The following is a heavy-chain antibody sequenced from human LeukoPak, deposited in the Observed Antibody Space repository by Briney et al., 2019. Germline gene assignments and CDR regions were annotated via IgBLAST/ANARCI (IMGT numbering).Heavy chain of an antibody. CDR3: AKALLRGFGELFGYYYYGMDV. D-gene: IGHD3-10*01. Sequence: GGSLRLSCAASGFTFSSYAMHWVRQAPGKGLEWVAVISYDGSNKYYADSVKGRFTISRDNSKNTLYLQMNSLRAEDTAVYYCAKALLRGFGELFGYYYYGMDVWGQGTTVTVSS. CDR1: GFTFSSYA. V-gene: IGHV3-30*04. CDR2: ISYDGSNK. J-gene: IGHJ6*02.